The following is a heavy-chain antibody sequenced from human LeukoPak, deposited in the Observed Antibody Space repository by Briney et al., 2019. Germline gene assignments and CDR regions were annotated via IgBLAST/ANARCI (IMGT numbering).Heavy chain of an antibody. CDR1: GFIFGSRW. CDR3: ASLLGDKTIFDY. CDR2: IKRDGSGE. D-gene: IGHD1-26*01. Sequence: PGGSLRLSCAASGFIFGSRWMSWVRQAPGKGLEWVASIKRDGSGEYYLDSVKGRFTISRDNAQNSLYLQMNSLRAEDTAVYYCASLLGDKTIFDYWGQGTLVTVSS. J-gene: IGHJ4*02. V-gene: IGHV3-7*01.